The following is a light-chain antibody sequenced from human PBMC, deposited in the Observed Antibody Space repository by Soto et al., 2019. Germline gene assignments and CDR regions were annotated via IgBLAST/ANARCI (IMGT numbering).Light chain of an antibody. CDR3: ATWDDSMRGVL. CDR1: SSNIGSNY. J-gene: IGLJ2*01. Sequence: QSVLTQPPSASGTPGQRVTISCSGGSSNIGSNYAYWYRQLPGTAPKLVIYANSQRPSGVPDRFSGSKSGTSASLAISGLRSEAEDDDYCATWDDSMRGVLFGGGTKLTVL. CDR2: ANS. V-gene: IGLV1-47*01.